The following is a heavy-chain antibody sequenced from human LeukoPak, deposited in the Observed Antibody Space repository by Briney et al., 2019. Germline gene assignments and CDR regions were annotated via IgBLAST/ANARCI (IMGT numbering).Heavy chain of an antibody. Sequence: GASVKVPCKASNYTFTSYGISWVRQAPGQGLEWMGWVSAYNGNTNSAQKLQDRVTMTTDTSTSTAYMELRSLRFDDTAVYYCARVYSGWSPDYWGQGTLVTVSS. V-gene: IGHV1-18*01. D-gene: IGHD2-21*01. CDR1: NYTFTSYG. J-gene: IGHJ4*02. CDR3: ARVYSGWSPDY. CDR2: VSAYNGNT.